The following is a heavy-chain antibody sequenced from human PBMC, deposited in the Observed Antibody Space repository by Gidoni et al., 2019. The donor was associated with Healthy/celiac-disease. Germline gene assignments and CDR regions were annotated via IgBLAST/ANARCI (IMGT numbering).Heavy chain of an antibody. D-gene: IGHD3-10*01. CDR2: INHSGST. Sequence: QVQLQQWGAGVLKPSETLCITWAVHGGCLRGYYWSWIRQPPGKGLEWIWEINHSGSTNYNPSLKILFTISVDPSKNQFSLKLSSVTAADTSVYYCASGVGMVRVNSWFYHCGQGTLVTVSS. V-gene: IGHV4-34*01. CDR1: GGCLRGYY. J-gene: IGHJ5*02. CDR3: ASGVGMVRVNSWFYH.